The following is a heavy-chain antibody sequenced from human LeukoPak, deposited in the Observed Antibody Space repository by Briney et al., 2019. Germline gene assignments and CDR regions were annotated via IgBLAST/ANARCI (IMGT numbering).Heavy chain of an antibody. CDR3: ARVYDYGDSIFDY. Sequence: GGSLRLSCAASGFTVSSNYMSWVRQAPGKGLEWVSVIYSGGSKYYADSVKGRFTISRDNSKNTLYLQMNSLRAEDTAVYYCARVYDYGDSIFDYWGQGTLVTVSS. D-gene: IGHD4-17*01. CDR1: GFTVSSNY. CDR2: IYSGGSK. V-gene: IGHV3-53*01. J-gene: IGHJ4*02.